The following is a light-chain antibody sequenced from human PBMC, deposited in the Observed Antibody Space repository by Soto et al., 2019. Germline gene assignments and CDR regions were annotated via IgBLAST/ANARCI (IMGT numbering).Light chain of an antibody. CDR1: QGXSTY. V-gene: IGKV1-9*01. J-gene: IGKJ4*01. CDR2: SAS. CDR3: QQLNGYQLA. Sequence: DIQLTQSPSXLSASVGXTVXXXXXASQGXSTYLAWYQQKPGKVPKLLIRSASTLQSGVPPRFSGGGSGTEFTLTISTLQPDDSGIYYCQQLNGYQLAFGGGTNVEIK.